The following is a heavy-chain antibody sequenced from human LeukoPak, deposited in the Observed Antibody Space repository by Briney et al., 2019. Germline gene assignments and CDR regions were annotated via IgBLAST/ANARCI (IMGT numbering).Heavy chain of an antibody. J-gene: IGHJ4*02. D-gene: IGHD6-13*01. CDR1: GGSISSYY. CDR3: ARLRIAAAGTGFDY. CDR2: IYYSGST. Sequence: PSETLSLTCTVSGGSISSYYWSWIRQPPGKGLEWIGYIYYSGSTNYNPSLKSRVTISVDTSKNQFSLKLSSVTAADTAAYYCARLRIAAAGTGFDYWGQGTLVTVSS. V-gene: IGHV4-59*08.